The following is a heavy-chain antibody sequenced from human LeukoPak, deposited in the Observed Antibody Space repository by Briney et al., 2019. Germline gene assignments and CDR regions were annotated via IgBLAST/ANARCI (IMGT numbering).Heavy chain of an antibody. CDR2: IYYSGST. J-gene: IGHJ4*02. Sequence: SETLSLTCTVSGGSISSYYWSWIRQPPGKGLEWIGYIYYSGSTNYNPSLKSRVTISVDTSKNQFSLKLSSVTAADTAVYYCARGRGVRGVIITYQHWGQGTLVTVSS. CDR1: GGSISSYY. V-gene: IGHV4-59*12. CDR3: ARGRGVRGVIITYQH. D-gene: IGHD3-10*01.